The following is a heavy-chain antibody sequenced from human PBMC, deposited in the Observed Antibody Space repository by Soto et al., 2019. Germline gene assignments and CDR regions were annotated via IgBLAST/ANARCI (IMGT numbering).Heavy chain of an antibody. CDR2: ILYDGSNK. CDR1: GFTFSNYG. V-gene: IGHV3-30*18. CDR3: AKSRDAYKFYFYYGMDD. D-gene: IGHD1-1*01. Sequence: GGSLRLSCAASGFTFSNYGMHWVRQTPGKGLEWVSLILYDGSNKYYADSVKGRFTISRENSKKTLYLQVSSLRAEDTAVYYWAKSRDAYKFYFYYGMDDWGQGTSVTVSS. J-gene: IGHJ6*02.